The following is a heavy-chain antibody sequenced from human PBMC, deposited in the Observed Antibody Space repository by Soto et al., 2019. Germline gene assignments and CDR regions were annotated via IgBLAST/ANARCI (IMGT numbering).Heavy chain of an antibody. CDR1: GFTFSSYA. CDR2: ISGSGGST. Sequence: EVPLLESGGGLVQPGGSLRLSCAASGFTFSSYAMNWVRQAPGKGLEWVSAISGSGGSTYYADSVKGRFTISRDNSKNTLYLQMNSLRAEDTAVYYCAKTPIAYILTRYQGYFDLWGRGTLVTVSS. D-gene: IGHD3-9*01. CDR3: AKTPIAYILTRYQGYFDL. V-gene: IGHV3-23*01. J-gene: IGHJ2*01.